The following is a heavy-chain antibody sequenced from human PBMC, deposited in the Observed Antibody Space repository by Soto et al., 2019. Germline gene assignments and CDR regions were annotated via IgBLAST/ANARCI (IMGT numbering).Heavy chain of an antibody. J-gene: IGHJ3*02. CDR1: GFTFSSYA. CDR2: ISFDGSNK. V-gene: IGHV3-30*04. Sequence: ESGGGVVQPGRSLRLSCAASGFTFSSYAMQWVRQAPGKGLEWVAVISFDGSNKYHADSVKGRFTISRDNSKNTLYLQMNSLRPEDTAVYYCARDRDVLTGYYRTDAFDIWGQGTMVTVSS. D-gene: IGHD3-9*01. CDR3: ARDRDVLTGYYRTDAFDI.